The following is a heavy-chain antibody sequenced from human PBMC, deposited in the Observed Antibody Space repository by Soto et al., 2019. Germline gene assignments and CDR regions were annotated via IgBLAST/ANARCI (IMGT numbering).Heavy chain of an antibody. CDR2: NYYSGST. CDR1: GGSISSSSYY. CDR3: ARLHYYGSGSRGLVY. Sequence: QLQLQESGPGLVKPSETLSPSCTVSGGSISSSSYYWGWIRQPPGKGLEWIGSNYYSGSTYYNPTLKSRVTISGDTSKNQFSLKLSSVTAADTAVYYCARLHYYGSGSRGLVYWGQGTLVSVSS. J-gene: IGHJ4*02. V-gene: IGHV4-39*01. D-gene: IGHD3-10*01.